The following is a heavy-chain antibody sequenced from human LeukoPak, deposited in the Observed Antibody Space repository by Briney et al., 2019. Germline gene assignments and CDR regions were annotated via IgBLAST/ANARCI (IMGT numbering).Heavy chain of an antibody. Sequence: PGGSLRLSCAASGFTFSTYAMSWVRQAPGKGLEWVSGISGSGGSTFYADSVKGRFTISRDNSKNTLCLQMNSLRAEDTAVYYCAKDRAYYSDSSGYYLVRAYDYWGQGTLVTVSS. D-gene: IGHD3-22*01. J-gene: IGHJ4*02. CDR3: AKDRAYYSDSSGYYLVRAYDY. CDR1: GFTFSTYA. V-gene: IGHV3-23*01. CDR2: ISGSGGST.